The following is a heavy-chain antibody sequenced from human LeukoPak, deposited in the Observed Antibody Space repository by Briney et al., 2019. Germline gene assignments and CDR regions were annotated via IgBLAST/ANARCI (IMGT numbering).Heavy chain of an antibody. CDR3: ARHASIAVGGAFDI. V-gene: IGHV4-39*01. CDR2: VYYSGST. J-gene: IGHJ3*02. CDR1: GGSISSSTYY. Sequence: PSETLSLTCTVSGGSISSSTYYWGWIRQTPGKGLEWIATVYYSGSTYHNPSLKSRVTISVDTSKNQFSLKLSSVTAADTAVYYCARHASIAVGGAFDIWGQGTMATVSS. D-gene: IGHD6-19*01.